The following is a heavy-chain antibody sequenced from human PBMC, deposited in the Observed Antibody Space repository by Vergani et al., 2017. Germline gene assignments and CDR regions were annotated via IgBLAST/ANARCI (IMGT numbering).Heavy chain of an antibody. Sequence: QVQLEESGPGLVKPSETLSLTCTVSGDSLSGHYWTWIRQSPEMRLDWIGYIYNIETTNYNPSLKSRVTISVDTSKSQFSLKLKSVTTADTGTYFCARGADYDSKVIDSWGQGTLVTVSP. D-gene: IGHD3-22*01. CDR3: ARGADYDSKVIDS. V-gene: IGHV4-59*11. CDR1: GDSLSGHY. CDR2: IYNIETT. J-gene: IGHJ4*02.